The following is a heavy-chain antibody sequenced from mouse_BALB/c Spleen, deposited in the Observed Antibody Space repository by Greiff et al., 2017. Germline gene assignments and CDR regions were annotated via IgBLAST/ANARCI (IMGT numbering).Heavy chain of an antibody. CDR3: ARDGNYPYYYAMDY. CDR2: INSNGGST. D-gene: IGHD2-1*01. CDR1: GFTFSSYG. J-gene: IGHJ4*01. V-gene: IGHV5-6-3*01. Sequence: EVMLVESGGGLVQPGGSLKLSCAASGFTFSSYGMSWVRQTPDKRLELVATINSNGGSTYYPDSVKGRFTISRDNAKNTLYLQMSSLKSEDTAMYYCARDGNYPYYYAMDYWGQGTSVTVSS.